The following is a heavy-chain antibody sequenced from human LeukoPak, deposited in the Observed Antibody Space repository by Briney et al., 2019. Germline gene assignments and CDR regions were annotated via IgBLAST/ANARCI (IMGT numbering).Heavy chain of an antibody. V-gene: IGHV4-59*08. D-gene: IGHD6-19*01. Sequence: SETLSLTCTVSGGSISSYYWSWIRQPPGKGLEWIGYIYYSGSTNYNPSLKSRVTISVDTSKNQFSLKLSSVTAADTAVYYCARGNSSGWYDYWGQGTLVTVSS. CDR1: GGSISSYY. CDR3: ARGNSSGWYDY. CDR2: IYYSGST. J-gene: IGHJ4*02.